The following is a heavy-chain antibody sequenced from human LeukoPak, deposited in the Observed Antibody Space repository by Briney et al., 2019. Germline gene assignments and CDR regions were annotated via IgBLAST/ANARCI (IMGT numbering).Heavy chain of an antibody. V-gene: IGHV1-2*04. CDR2: INPNSGGT. D-gene: IGHD5-18*01. Sequence: ASVKVSCKASGYTFTGYYMHWVRQAPGQGLEWMGWINPNSGGTNYAQKFQGWVTMTRDTSISTAYMELSSLRSEDTAVYYCARERYSYGFEYWGQGTLVTVSS. J-gene: IGHJ4*02. CDR3: ARERYSYGFEY. CDR1: GYTFTGYY.